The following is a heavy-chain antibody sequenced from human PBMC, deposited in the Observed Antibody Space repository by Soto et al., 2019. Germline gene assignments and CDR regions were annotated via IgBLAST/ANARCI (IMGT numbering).Heavy chain of an antibody. V-gene: IGHV3-48*02. D-gene: IGHD3-22*01. CDR1: DFLFSTYN. CDR3: ARDDFDSNGYL. J-gene: IGHJ4*02. CDR2: INSNGKSI. Sequence: GGSLRLSCAASDFLFSTYNMNWVRQAPGKGLEWLSYINSNGKSIYYADSVRGRFTISRDNAKKSLYLQMNSLRDEDTAVYYCARDDFDSNGYLWGQGTRVTVSS.